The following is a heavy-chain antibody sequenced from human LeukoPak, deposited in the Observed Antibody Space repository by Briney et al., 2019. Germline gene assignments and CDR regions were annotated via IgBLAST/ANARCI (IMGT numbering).Heavy chain of an antibody. CDR1: GFTLSSYD. CDR3: AKVSVTMIVVVTSDAFDI. J-gene: IGHJ3*02. V-gene: IGHV3-23*01. Sequence: GGSLRLSCAASGFTLSSYDMNWVRQAPGKGLEWVSAISGSGGSTYYADSVKGRFTISRDNSKNTLYLQMNSLRAEDTAVYYCAKVSVTMIVVVTSDAFDIWGQGTMVTVSS. CDR2: ISGSGGST. D-gene: IGHD3-22*01.